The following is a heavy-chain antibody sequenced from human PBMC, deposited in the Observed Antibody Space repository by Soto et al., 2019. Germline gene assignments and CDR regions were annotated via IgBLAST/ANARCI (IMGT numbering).Heavy chain of an antibody. V-gene: IGHV6-1*01. Sequence: PSPTLSLTCVISGDSVSNNSVAWNWVRQSPSRGLEWLGRTYYRSKWHYDYAPSVRSRITINPDTSKNHFSLQLNSVSPEDAAVYYCARTLRGRGVKYFDDWGQGTLVTVSS. D-gene: IGHD3-10*01. CDR2: TYYRSKWHY. CDR1: GDSVSNNSVA. CDR3: ARTLRGRGVKYFDD. J-gene: IGHJ4*02.